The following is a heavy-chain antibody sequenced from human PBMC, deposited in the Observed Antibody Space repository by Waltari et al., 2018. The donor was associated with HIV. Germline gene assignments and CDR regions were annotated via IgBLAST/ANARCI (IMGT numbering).Heavy chain of an antibody. Sequence: DVQLVESGGGLVQPGGSLKPSCTAAGFTFCGHGLPWVRQASGKGLEWVGHIRSKAKSYATAYAASVKGRFTISRDDSKNTAYLQMNSLKTEDTAVYYCIRHGDNIDYWGQGTLVTVSS. CDR2: IRSKAKSYAT. CDR3: IRHGDNIDY. V-gene: IGHV3-73*02. CDR1: GFTFCGHG. D-gene: IGHD1-1*01. J-gene: IGHJ4*02.